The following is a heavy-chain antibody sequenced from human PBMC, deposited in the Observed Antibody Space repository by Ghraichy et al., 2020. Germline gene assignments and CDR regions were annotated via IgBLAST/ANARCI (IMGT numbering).Heavy chain of an antibody. CDR2: IYYSGST. CDR3: ARIYRSGWWSHDY. D-gene: IGHD6-19*01. CDR1: DGSISSYY. Sequence: SETLSLTCTVSDGSISSYYWSWIRQPPGKGLEWIGYIYYSGSTNYNPSLKSRVTISVDMSKNQFSLKLSSVTAADTAVYYCARIYRSGWWSHDYWGQGTLVTVSS. J-gene: IGHJ4*02. V-gene: IGHV4-59*01.